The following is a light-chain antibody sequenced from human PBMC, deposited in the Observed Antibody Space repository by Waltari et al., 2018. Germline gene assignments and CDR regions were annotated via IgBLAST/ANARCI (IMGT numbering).Light chain of an antibody. V-gene: IGLV2-14*03. J-gene: IGLJ2*01. CDR1: SSDVGGFNF. CDR2: DVF. CDR3: SSYTASPPHVV. Sequence: QSALTQPASMSGSPGQSISISCTGISSDVGGFNFVSWYQQHPGKAPILMIYDVFNRPAAVSTRFSGSKSDNAASLAISGLQAEDEAVYYCSSYTASPPHVVFGGGTKVTVL.